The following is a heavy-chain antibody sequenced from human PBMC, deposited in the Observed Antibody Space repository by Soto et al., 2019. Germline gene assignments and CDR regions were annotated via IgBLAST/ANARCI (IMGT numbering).Heavy chain of an antibody. V-gene: IGHV5-10-1*01. J-gene: IGHJ3*02. CDR3: ASARTYYDSLTGDPDAFDI. Sequence: PGESLKISCKGSGYSFNSYWISWVRQMPGKGLEWMGRIDPSDSYINYNPSFQGHVTISADKSISTAYLQWSSLKASDTAMYYCASARTYYDSLTGDPDAFDIWGQGTMVTVSS. CDR2: IDPSDSYI. CDR1: GYSFNSYW. D-gene: IGHD3-9*01.